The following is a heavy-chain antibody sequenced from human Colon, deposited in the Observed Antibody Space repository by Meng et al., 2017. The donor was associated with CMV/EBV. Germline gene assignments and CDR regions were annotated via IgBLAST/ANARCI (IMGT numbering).Heavy chain of an antibody. CDR2: CSINGGTT. V-gene: IGHV3-48*03. CDR3: AREYSSSSGDCFDY. J-gene: IGHJ4*02. CDR1: GFTFSSYE. Sequence: GGSLRLSCAASGFTFSSYEMNWVRLAPGKGLEWLAYCSINGGTTHHADSVRGRFTVSRDNAKNSLYLQMDNLRAEDTGVYYCAREYSSSSGDCFDYRGQGTLVTVSS. D-gene: IGHD6-6*01.